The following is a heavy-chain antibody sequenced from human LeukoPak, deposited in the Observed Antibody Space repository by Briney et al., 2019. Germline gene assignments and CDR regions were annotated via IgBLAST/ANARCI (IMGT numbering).Heavy chain of an antibody. Sequence: SETLSLTCTVSGGSISSYYWSWIRQPPGKGLEWIGEISHSGSTNYSPSLKSRVTISVDTSKNHFSLKLSSVTAADTAVYYCASSDFQHWGQGTLVTLSS. CDR1: GGSISSYY. CDR2: ISHSGST. V-gene: IGHV4-34*01. CDR3: ASSDFQH. J-gene: IGHJ1*01.